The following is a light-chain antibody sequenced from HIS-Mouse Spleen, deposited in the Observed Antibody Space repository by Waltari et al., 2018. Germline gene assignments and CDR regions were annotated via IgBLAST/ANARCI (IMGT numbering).Light chain of an antibody. J-gene: IGLJ2*01. Sequence: SYELTQPPSVSVSPGQTASITCSGDKLGDKYACWYQQKPGQSPVLIIYKDSKRPSGFHGRFSGSNSGNTATLTISGTQAMDEADYYCQAWDSSYSVFGGGTKLTVL. V-gene: IGLV3-1*01. CDR2: KDS. CDR3: QAWDSSYSV. CDR1: KLGDKY.